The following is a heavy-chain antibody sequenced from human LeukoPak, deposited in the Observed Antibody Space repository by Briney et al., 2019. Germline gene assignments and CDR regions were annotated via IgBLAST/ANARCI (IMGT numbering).Heavy chain of an antibody. CDR2: ISSSGRYI. CDR3: AKSLTPDRDWFDS. J-gene: IGHJ5*01. D-gene: IGHD4/OR15-4a*01. Sequence: GGSLRLSCAASGFTFSSSSMNWVRQAPGKGLEWVSSISSSGRYIYFADSMKVRFTISRDNAKNSVSLQMNSLRGEDTAVYYCAKSLTPDRDWFDSWGQGTLVIVSS. CDR1: GFTFSSSS. V-gene: IGHV3-21*01.